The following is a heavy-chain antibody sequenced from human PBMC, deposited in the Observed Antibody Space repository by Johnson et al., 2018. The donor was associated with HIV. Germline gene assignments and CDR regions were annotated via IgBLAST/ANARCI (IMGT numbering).Heavy chain of an antibody. V-gene: IGHV3-23*04. CDR3: AREAYCSGGSCYDAFDI. Sequence: VQLVESGGGVVQPGRSLRLSCAASGFTFSSYAMHWVRQAPGKGLEWVAGISGTGDNTYYADSVKGRFTISRENSKNTLYLQMNSLRAEDTAVYYCAREAYCSGGSCYDAFDIWGQGTMVTVSS. D-gene: IGHD2-15*01. J-gene: IGHJ3*02. CDR1: GFTFSSYA. CDR2: ISGTGDNT.